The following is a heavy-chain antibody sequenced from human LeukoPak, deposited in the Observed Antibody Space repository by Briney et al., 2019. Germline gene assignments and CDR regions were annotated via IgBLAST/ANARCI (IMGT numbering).Heavy chain of an antibody. CDR2: IWYDGSNK. V-gene: IGHV3-33*01. Sequence: GGSLRLPCAASGFTFSSYGMHWVRQAPGKGLEWVAVIWYDGSNKYYADSVKGRFTISRDNSKNTLYLQMNSLRAEDTAVYYCARAREGSSSWYRKYYYYGMDVWGQGTTVTVSS. CDR1: GFTFSSYG. CDR3: ARAREGSSSWYRKYYYYGMDV. D-gene: IGHD6-13*01. J-gene: IGHJ6*02.